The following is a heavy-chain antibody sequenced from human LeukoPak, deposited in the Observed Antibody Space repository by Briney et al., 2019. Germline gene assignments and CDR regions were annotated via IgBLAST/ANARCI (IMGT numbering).Heavy chain of an antibody. V-gene: IGHV1-2*02. CDR2: INPNSGGT. J-gene: IGHJ4*02. CDR3: ARQYDYGFDY. Sequence: ASVKVSCKASGYTFTSYGISWVRQAPGQGLEWMGWINPNSGGTNYAQKFQGRVTMTRDTSISTAYMELSRLRSDDTAVYYCARQYDYGFDYWGQGTLVTVSS. D-gene: IGHD4-17*01. CDR1: GYTFTSYG.